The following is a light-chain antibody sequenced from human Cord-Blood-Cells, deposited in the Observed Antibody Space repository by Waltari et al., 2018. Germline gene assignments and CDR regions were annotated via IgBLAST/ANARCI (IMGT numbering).Light chain of an antibody. CDR2: DAS. Sequence: EIVLTQSPATLSLSPGERATLSCRASQSVSSYLAWYQQKPGKAPSLLIYDASNRATGIPARFSGSGSGTDFTLTISCLEPEDFAVYYCQQRSNWPPMYTFGQGTKLEIK. CDR3: QQRSNWPPMYT. CDR1: QSVSSY. V-gene: IGKV3-11*01. J-gene: IGKJ2*01.